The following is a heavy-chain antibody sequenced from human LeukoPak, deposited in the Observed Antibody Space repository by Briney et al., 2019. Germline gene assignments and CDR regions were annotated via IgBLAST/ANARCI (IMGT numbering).Heavy chain of an antibody. CDR3: ASFTGIAAAGTGAFDI. CDR2: IYHSGST. D-gene: IGHD6-13*01. CDR1: GGSISNYDYY. V-gene: IGHV4-4*02. Sequence: PSETLSLTCTVPGGSISNYDYYWSWVRQPPGKGLEWIGEIYHSGSTNYNPSLKSRVTISVDKSKNQFSLKLSSVTAADTAVYYCASFTGIAAAGTGAFDIWGQGTMVTVSS. J-gene: IGHJ3*02.